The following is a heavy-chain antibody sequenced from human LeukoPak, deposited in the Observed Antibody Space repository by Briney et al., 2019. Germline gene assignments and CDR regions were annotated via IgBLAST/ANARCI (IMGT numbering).Heavy chain of an antibody. CDR3: ARTTEGGYTYDYFYYYYMDV. V-gene: IGHV4-59*01. Sequence: SETLSLTCTVSGGSISSYYWSWIRQPPGKGLEWIGYIYYSGSTNYNPSLKSRVTISVDTPKNQFSLKLSSVTAADTAVYYCARTTEGGYTYDYFYYYYMDVWGKGTTVTISS. J-gene: IGHJ6*03. CDR1: GGSISSYY. D-gene: IGHD5-18*01. CDR2: IYYSGST.